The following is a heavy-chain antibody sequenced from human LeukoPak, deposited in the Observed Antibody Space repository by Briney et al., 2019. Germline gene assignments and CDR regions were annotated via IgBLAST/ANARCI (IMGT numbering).Heavy chain of an antibody. CDR3: ATDSSGYKSFDY. V-gene: IGHV3-48*01. D-gene: IGHD3-22*01. CDR1: GFSFSTYN. CDR2: ITRSSTTI. Sequence: PGGSLRLSCAASGFSFSTYNMTWVRQAPGKGLEWTSYITRSSTTILYADSVKGRFTISRDDAKNSLYLQMISLRAEDTAVYYCATDSSGYKSFDYWGQGTLVTVSS. J-gene: IGHJ4*02.